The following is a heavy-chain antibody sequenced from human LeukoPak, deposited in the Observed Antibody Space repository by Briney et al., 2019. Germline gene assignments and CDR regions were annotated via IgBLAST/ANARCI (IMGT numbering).Heavy chain of an antibody. Sequence: SETLSLTCIVSGGSISSNSFYWGGIRQPPGKGLEWIGSIYYSGSTYYNPSLKSRVTISVDTSKNQFSLKLRSVTAADTAVYYCGHSGIYYLFDYWGQGSLVTVSS. CDR3: GHSGIYYLFDY. CDR1: GGSISSNSFY. CDR2: IYYSGST. J-gene: IGHJ4*02. D-gene: IGHD1-26*01. V-gene: IGHV4-39*01.